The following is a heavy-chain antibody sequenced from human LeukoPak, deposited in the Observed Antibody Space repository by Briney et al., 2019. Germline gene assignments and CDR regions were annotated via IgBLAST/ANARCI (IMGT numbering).Heavy chain of an antibody. CDR2: GYYAGSGS. V-gene: IGHV4-39*01. Sequence: SETLSLICDVSGASTNTDSYFWGWIRQPPGKGLEWVGSGYYAGSGSHYNPSLKSRVTISVDTSRNRYSLKLHSVTTADTAVYYCVRLWLRWGIDYWGQGSLVTVSS. D-gene: IGHD5-12*01. J-gene: IGHJ4*02. CDR3: VRLWLRWGIDY. CDR1: GASTNTDSYF.